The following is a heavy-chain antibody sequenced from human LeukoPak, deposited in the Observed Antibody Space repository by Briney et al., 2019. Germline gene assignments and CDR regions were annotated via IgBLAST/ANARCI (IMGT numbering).Heavy chain of an antibody. CDR1: GYTFTSYY. D-gene: IGHD6-13*01. J-gene: IGHJ5*02. Sequence: ASVKVSCKASGYTFTSYYIHWVRQAPGQGLEWMGIINPSGGSTSYAQKFQGRVTMTRDTSTSTVYMELSSLRSEDTAVYYCARDGIAAAGRLYNWFDTWGQGTLVTVSS. CDR3: ARDGIAAAGRLYNWFDT. V-gene: IGHV1-46*01. CDR2: INPSGGST.